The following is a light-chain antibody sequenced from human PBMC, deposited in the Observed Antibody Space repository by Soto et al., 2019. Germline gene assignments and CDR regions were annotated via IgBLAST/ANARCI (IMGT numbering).Light chain of an antibody. V-gene: IGKV1-39*01. CDR2: AAS. CDR3: QHSNSSPFT. J-gene: IGKJ3*01. Sequence: DIQMTQSPSSLSACVGDRVTITCRASQSISTYLNWYQQKPGKAPNLLIYAASSLQSGVPSRFSGSGSGTDFTLTISSLQPEDFATYYCQHSNSSPFTFGPGTKVDLK. CDR1: QSISTY.